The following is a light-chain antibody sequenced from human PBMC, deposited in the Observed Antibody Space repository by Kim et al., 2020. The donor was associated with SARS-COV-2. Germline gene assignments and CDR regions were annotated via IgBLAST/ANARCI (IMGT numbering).Light chain of an antibody. CDR3: QQFVTSPRT. J-gene: IGKJ1*01. CDR2: GTS. V-gene: IGKV3-20*01. Sequence: SPGERATLSCRVSQSISSSYLAWYQQKPGQAPKLLIYGTSNRATDIPDRFSGSGSGTDFALTIRRLEPEDVAVYYCQQFVTSPRTFGQGTKVDIK. CDR1: QSISSSY.